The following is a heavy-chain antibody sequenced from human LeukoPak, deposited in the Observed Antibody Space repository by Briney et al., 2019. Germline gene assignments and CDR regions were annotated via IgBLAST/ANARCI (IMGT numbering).Heavy chain of an antibody. CDR2: IYTSGST. D-gene: IGHD6-13*01. V-gene: IGHV4-4*07. CDR1: GGSISSDY. Sequence: SETLSLTCTVSGGSISSDYWSWIRQPAGKGLEWIGRIYTSGSTNYNPSLKSRVTISVDTSKNQFSLKLSSVTAADTAVYYCARDPYGSWLYGMDVWGQGTTVTVSS. CDR3: ARDPYGSWLYGMDV. J-gene: IGHJ6*02.